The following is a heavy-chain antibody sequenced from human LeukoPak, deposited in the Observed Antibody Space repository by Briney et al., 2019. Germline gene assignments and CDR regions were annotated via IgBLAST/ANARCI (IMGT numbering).Heavy chain of an antibody. D-gene: IGHD3-22*01. J-gene: IGHJ4*02. Sequence: GGSLRLSCAVSGFTFSSYWMHWVRQAPGKGLVWVSHINTDGSTTDYADSVKGRFTISRDNAKKTLYLQMNSLRAEDTAVYYCARGRFYYDSTGYYYLGYWGQGTLVTVSS. CDR1: GFTFSSYW. CDR3: ARGRFYYDSTGYYYLGY. V-gene: IGHV3-74*01. CDR2: INTDGSTT.